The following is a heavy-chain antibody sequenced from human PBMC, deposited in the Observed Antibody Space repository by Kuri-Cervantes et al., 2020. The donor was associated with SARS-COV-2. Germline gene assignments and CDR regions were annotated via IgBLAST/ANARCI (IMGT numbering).Heavy chain of an antibody. CDR2: VYHTGGA. J-gene: IGHJ5*02. CDR1: DDSPSSGPYS. D-gene: IGHD2-2*01. CDR3: ARSTLPAARYNWFDP. V-gene: IGHV4-30-2*01. Sequence: SETLSLTCAVSDDSPSSGPYSWSWIRQPPGKGLEWIGNVYHTGGAYYNPSLKSRVAISVDRSKNQFSLNLSSVTAADTAVYYCARSTLPAARYNWFDPWGQGTLVTVSS.